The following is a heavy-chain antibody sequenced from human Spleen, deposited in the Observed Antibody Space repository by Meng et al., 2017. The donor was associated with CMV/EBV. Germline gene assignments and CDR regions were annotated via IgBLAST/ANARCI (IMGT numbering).Heavy chain of an antibody. J-gene: IGHJ4*02. CDR2: ISGSGGST. V-gene: IGHV3-23*01. D-gene: IGHD3-22*01. Sequence: GGSLRLSCAASGFTFSSYAMSWVRQAPGKGLEWVSTISGSGGSTYYADSVKGRFTISRDNSKNTLHLQMNSLRTEDTAVYYCARDRSYNYDSSGYYSMDYWGQGTLVTVSS. CDR1: GFTFSSYA. CDR3: ARDRSYNYDSSGYYSMDY.